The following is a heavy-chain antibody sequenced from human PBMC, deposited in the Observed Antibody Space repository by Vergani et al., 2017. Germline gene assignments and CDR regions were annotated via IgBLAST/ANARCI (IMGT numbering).Heavy chain of an antibody. J-gene: IGHJ4*02. CDR2: MNPNSGNT. CDR1: GGTFSSYA. V-gene: IGHV1-8*02. D-gene: IGHD5-18*01. Sequence: QVQLVQSGAEVKKPGSSVKVSCKASGGTFSSYAISWVRQAPGQGLEWMGWMNPNSGNTGYAQKFQGRVTMTRNTSISTAYMELSSLRSEDTAVYYCARGRGFRGYSYGYWGQGTLVTVSS. CDR3: ARGRGFRGYSYGY.